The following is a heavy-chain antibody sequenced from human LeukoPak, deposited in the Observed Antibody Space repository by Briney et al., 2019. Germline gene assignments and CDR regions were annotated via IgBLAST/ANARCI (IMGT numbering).Heavy chain of an antibody. CDR3: ARGKRGYSYGFDY. CDR2: INSDGSST. CDR1: GFTLSSYW. D-gene: IGHD5-18*01. J-gene: IGHJ4*02. V-gene: IGHV3-74*01. Sequence: GGSLRLSCAASGFTLSSYWMHWVRQATGKGLVWVSRINSDGSSTSYADSVKGRFTISRDNAKNTLYLQMNSLRAEDTAVYYCARGKRGYSYGFDYWGQGTLVTVSS.